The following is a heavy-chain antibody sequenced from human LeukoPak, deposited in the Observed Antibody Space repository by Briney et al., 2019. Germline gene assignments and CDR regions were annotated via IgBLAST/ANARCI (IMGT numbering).Heavy chain of an antibody. CDR1: GFTFSSYA. Sequence: GGSLRLSCAASGFTFSSYAMSWVRQAPGKGLEWVSAISGSGGSTYYADSVKGRFTISRDNSKNTLYLQMNSLRAEDTAVCYCTGLTVDTPTDYYYGLGVWGQGTTVTVSS. D-gene: IGHD5-18*01. V-gene: IGHV3-23*01. CDR3: TGLTVDTPTDYYYGLGV. CDR2: ISGSGGST. J-gene: IGHJ6*02.